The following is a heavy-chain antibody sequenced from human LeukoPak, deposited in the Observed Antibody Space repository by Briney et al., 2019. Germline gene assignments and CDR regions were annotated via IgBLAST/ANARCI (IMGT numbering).Heavy chain of an antibody. CDR1: GYTFSSYG. CDR2: INAGKGDT. V-gene: IGHV1-3*01. CDR3: ARDTGGTYFYGMDV. D-gene: IGHD3-16*01. Sequence: ASVKVSCKASGYTFSSYGMHWVRQAPGQRLEWMGWINAGKGDTKYSQKFQGRVTITWDTYATTAHMELSSLRSEDTAVYYCARDTGGTYFYGMDVWGQGTTVTVSS. J-gene: IGHJ6*02.